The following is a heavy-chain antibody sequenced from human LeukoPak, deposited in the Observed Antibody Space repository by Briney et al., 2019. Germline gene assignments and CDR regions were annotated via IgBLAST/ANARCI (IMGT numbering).Heavy chain of an antibody. V-gene: IGHV1-58*01. CDR1: GFSFSSSA. Sequence: SVKVSCKASGFSFSSSAVQWVRQARGQRLEWIGWIVVGSGTTQYAQNFQERVIITRDMSTATAYMELSSLSSGDTAEYYCAADLLGAAAYSWGQGTLVTVSS. CDR2: IVVGSGTT. CDR3: AADLLGAAAYS. D-gene: IGHD6-13*01. J-gene: IGHJ5*02.